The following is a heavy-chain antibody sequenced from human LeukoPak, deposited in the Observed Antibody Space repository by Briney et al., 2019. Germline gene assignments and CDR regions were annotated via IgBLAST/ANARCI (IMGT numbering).Heavy chain of an antibody. CDR3: ARDFRGGYNWFDP. CDR2: IYYSGST. CDR1: GGSISSGDYY. Sequence: SQTLSLTCTVSGGSISSGDYYWSWIRQPPGKGLEWIGYIYYSGSTYYNPSLKSRVTISVDTSKNQFSLKLSSVTAADTAVYYCARDFRGGYNWFDPWGQEPWSPSPQ. J-gene: IGHJ5*02. V-gene: IGHV4-30-4*08. D-gene: IGHD2-15*01.